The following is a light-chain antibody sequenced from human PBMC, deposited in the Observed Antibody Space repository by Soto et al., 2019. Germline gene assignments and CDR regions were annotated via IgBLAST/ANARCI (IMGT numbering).Light chain of an antibody. CDR3: RVGDSSIAHVF. CDR1: NIGSKN. CDR2: RDS. V-gene: IGLV3-9*01. J-gene: IGLJ2*01. Sequence: SYELTQPLSVSVALGQTARITCGGNNIGSKNVDWYQQKPGQAPVLVIYRDSNRPSGIPERFSGSNSGNTATLTISRAQAGEEADYCCRVGDSSIAHVFLGGGT.